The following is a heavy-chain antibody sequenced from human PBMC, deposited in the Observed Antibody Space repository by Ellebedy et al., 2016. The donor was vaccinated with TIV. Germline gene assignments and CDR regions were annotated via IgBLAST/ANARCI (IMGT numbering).Heavy chain of an antibody. J-gene: IGHJ4*02. CDR2: ISSSSSYI. D-gene: IGHD6-19*01. Sequence: GESLKISCAASGFTFSSYSMNWVRQAPGKGLEWVSSISSSSSYIYYADSVKGRFTISRDNAKNSLYLQMNSLRAEDTAVYYCARGAPDASIAVAGTDYWGQGTLVTVSS. V-gene: IGHV3-21*01. CDR3: ARGAPDASIAVAGTDY. CDR1: GFTFSSYS.